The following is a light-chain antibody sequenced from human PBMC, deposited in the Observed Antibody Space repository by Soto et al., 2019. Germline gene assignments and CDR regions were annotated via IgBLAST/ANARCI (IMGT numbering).Light chain of an antibody. Sequence: QSALTQPASVSGSPGQSITTSCTGTSSVVGSYSLLSWYQHDPGKAPKLIIYEDIKGPSGVSNRFSGSKSGNTASLRISGLQAEDEADYYCYTYAGGSTYLFVTGTKVTVL. J-gene: IGLJ1*01. CDR1: SSVVGSYSL. V-gene: IGLV2-23*01. CDR2: EDI. CDR3: YTYAGGSTYL.